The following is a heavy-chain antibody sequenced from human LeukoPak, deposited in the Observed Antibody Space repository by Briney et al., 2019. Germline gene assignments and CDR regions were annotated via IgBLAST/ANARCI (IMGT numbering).Heavy chain of an antibody. CDR2: INGSDGST. Sequence: GGSLRLSCAASGFTFSSYAMSWVRQAPDKGLDWVAAINGSDGSTYYADSVKGRFPISRDNFKNTLYLQMNSLRAEDTAVYYCAKEVIVGVSFDYWGQGTLVTVSS. CDR1: GFTFSSYA. J-gene: IGHJ4*02. CDR3: AKEVIVGVSFDY. V-gene: IGHV3-23*01. D-gene: IGHD1-26*01.